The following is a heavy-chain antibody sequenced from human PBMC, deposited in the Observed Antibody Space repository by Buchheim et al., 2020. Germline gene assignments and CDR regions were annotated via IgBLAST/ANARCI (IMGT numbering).Heavy chain of an antibody. CDR2: INHSGST. Sequence: QVQLQQWGAGLLKPSETLSLTCAVYGGSFSGYYWSWLRQPPGKGLEWIGEINHSGSTNYNPSLKSRVTISVDTSKNQFSLKLSSVTAADTAVYYCARVGASTIFGVVIMGYYGMDVWGQGTT. CDR1: GGSFSGYY. V-gene: IGHV4-34*01. CDR3: ARVGASTIFGVVIMGYYGMDV. D-gene: IGHD3-3*01. J-gene: IGHJ6*02.